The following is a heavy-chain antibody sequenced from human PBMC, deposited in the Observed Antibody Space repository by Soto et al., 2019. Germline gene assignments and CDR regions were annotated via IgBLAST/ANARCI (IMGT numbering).Heavy chain of an antibody. V-gene: IGHV4-30-2*01. D-gene: IGHD5-18*01. Sequence: SETLSLTCTVSGGSISNAAYSWSWIRQPPGKGLEWIGYIYPSGMPFYNPSLRSRVTISIDRSNDQFSLNLRSVTAADTAVYYCARERGGYGLFDSWGQGTLVTVSS. CDR3: ARERGGYGLFDS. J-gene: IGHJ4*02. CDR1: GGSISNAAYS. CDR2: IYPSGMP.